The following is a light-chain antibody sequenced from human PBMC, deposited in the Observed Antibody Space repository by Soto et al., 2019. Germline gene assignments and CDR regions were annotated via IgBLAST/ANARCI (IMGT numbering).Light chain of an antibody. CDR3: MQGTHWPVA. Sequence: DVEMTQSPLSLPVTLGQPASISCRSSQSLVYTNGIAYLSWFQQRPCQAPRRLIYEVSKRDSGVPDRFSGSGAGSDFSLRISRVEAEDIGVYYCMQGTHWPVAFGGGTNVEIE. V-gene: IGKV2-30*01. J-gene: IGKJ4*01. CDR2: EVS. CDR1: QSLVYTNGIAY.